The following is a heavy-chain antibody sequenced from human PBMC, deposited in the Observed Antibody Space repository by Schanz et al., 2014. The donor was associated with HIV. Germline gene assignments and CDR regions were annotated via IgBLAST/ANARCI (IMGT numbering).Heavy chain of an antibody. Sequence: QVQLQQWGAGLLKPSETLSLTCAVYGGSFRNYSWTWIRQFPGMGLEWIGKVRHSGGTNYNPSLKSRVTMSVDTSKNQFSLKVNSVTAADTAVYYCARVSQFCSGGSCYLGYFHHWGQGTLVTVSS. CDR3: ARVSQFCSGGSCYLGYFHH. CDR2: VRHSGGT. D-gene: IGHD2-15*01. J-gene: IGHJ1*01. CDR1: GGSFRNYS. V-gene: IGHV4-34*01.